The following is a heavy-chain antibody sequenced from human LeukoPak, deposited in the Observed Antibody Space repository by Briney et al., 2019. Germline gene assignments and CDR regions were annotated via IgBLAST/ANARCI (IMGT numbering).Heavy chain of an antibody. CDR3: ARRQGCSSTSCPPDY. V-gene: IGHV5-10-1*01. CDR2: IDPSDSYT. J-gene: IGHJ4*02. Sequence: GESLKISCKGSGYSFTSYWISWVRQMPGKGLEWMGRIDPSDSYTDYSPSFQGHVTISADKSISTAYLQWSSLKASDTAMYYCARRQGCSSTSCPPDYWGQGTLVTVSS. D-gene: IGHD2-2*01. CDR1: GYSFTSYW.